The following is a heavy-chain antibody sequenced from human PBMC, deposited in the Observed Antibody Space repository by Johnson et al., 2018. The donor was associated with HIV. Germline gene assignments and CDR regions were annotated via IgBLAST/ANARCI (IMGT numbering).Heavy chain of an antibody. Sequence: QEQLVESGGGLVQPGGSLRLSCAASGLNFSDYGMHWVRQAPGKGLEWVAVISFDGSNEYYTDSVKGRFTISRDNSKNTLYLQMNSLRAEDTAVYYCARDRGAFDIWGQGTMVTVSS. V-gene: IGHV3-30*04. CDR2: ISFDGSNE. CDR3: ARDRGAFDI. CDR1: GLNFSDYG. J-gene: IGHJ3*02.